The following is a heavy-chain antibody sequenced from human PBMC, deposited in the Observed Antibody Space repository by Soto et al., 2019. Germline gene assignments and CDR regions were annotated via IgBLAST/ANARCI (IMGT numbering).Heavy chain of an antibody. Sequence: EVQLVESGGGLVQPGGSLRLSCAGSGFTFSGYWMHWVRQVPGKGLVWVSRINSDGSSRNYADSVKGRFSISRDNAKNTVYLQGNSLRAEDTAVYYCARGKSGGYYNDYWGQGTLVTVSS. CDR1: GFTFSGYW. D-gene: IGHD3-22*01. CDR3: ARGKSGGYYNDY. J-gene: IGHJ4*02. CDR2: INSDGSSR. V-gene: IGHV3-74*01.